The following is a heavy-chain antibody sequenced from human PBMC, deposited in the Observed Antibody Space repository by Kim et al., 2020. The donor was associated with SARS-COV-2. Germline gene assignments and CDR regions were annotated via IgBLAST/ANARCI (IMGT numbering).Heavy chain of an antibody. Sequence: SETLSLTCTVSDGSISSRGYYWGWIRQPPGKGLEWIGSVYYTGNTYYTPSLKSRLTIYDDTSKNQFLLKLNSVTAADTAEYYCARHFLGTSMQFLGLYQFEYWGQGIMVTVSS. D-gene: IGHD2-2*02. CDR3: ARHFLGTSMQFLGLYQFEY. CDR2: VYYTGNT. CDR1: DGSISSRGYY. J-gene: IGHJ4*02. V-gene: IGHV4-39*01.